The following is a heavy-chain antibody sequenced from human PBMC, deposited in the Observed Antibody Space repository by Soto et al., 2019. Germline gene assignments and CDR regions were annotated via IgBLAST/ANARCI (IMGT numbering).Heavy chain of an antibody. Sequence: EVQLLESGGGLVQPGGSLRLSCAASGFTFSSYAMIWVRQAQGKGLEWVSAISGSGGSTYYADSVKGRFTISRDNPKNTLYLQMNRLRAEDTAVYYCSKDSGYYDILPYGMDVWGQGTTVTVSS. D-gene: IGHD3-9*01. V-gene: IGHV3-23*01. CDR3: SKDSGYYDILPYGMDV. J-gene: IGHJ6*02. CDR2: ISGSGGST. CDR1: GFTFSSYA.